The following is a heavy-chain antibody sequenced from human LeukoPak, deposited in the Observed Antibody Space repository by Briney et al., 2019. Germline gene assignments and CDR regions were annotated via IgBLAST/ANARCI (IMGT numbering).Heavy chain of an antibody. V-gene: IGHV3-53*01. CDR1: GFTFSNYA. CDR3: ARGQGGWHQPYYFDY. CDR2: IYSGGST. D-gene: IGHD2-15*01. Sequence: GGSLRLSCAASGFTFSNYAMSWVRQAPGKGLEWVSVIYSGGSTYYADSVKGRFTISRDNSKNTLYLQMNSLRAEDTAVYYCARGQGGWHQPYYFDYWGQGTLVTVSS. J-gene: IGHJ4*02.